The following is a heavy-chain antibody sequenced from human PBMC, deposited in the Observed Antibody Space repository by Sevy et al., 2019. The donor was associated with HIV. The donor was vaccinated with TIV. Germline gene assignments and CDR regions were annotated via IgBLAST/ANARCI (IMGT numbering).Heavy chain of an antibody. Sequence: SETLSLTCTVSGGSITSLYWNWIRQPPGKGLEWIANIYYNGHINYNPSLKSRFTLTLDTSKNQYFLRLSSVTAADTARYYCAGENAWGRGYSWGQGTLVTVSS. CDR2: IYYNGHI. CDR1: GGSITSLY. D-gene: IGHD1-26*01. V-gene: IGHV4-59*08. CDR3: AGENAWGRGYS. J-gene: IGHJ4*02.